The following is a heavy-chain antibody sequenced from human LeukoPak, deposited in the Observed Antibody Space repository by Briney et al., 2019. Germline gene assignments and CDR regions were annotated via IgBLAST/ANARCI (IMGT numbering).Heavy chain of an antibody. CDR2: IIPISGST. CDR1: GGTFSNFA. D-gene: IGHD3-9*01. CDR3: ALDYDILTGRPYYFDY. Sequence: ASVKVSCKASGGTFSNFAVSWVRQAPGQGLEWMGGIIPISGSTNYAQRLQGRVTITADESTSTAYMELSSLRSEDTAVYYCALDYDILTGRPYYFDYWGQGTLVTVSS. J-gene: IGHJ4*02. V-gene: IGHV1-69*13.